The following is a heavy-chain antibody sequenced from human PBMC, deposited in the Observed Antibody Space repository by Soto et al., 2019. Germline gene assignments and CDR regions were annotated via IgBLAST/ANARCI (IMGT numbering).Heavy chain of an antibody. V-gene: IGHV3-33*01. D-gene: IGHD6-19*01. CDR1: GFTFSSYG. Sequence: GGSLRLSCAASGFTFSSYGMHWVRQAPGKGLEWVAVIWYDGSNKYYADSVKGRFTISRDNSKNTLYLQMNSLGAEDTAVYYCARDHTVGSSGWYGPFDYWGQGTLVTVS. CDR2: IWYDGSNK. CDR3: ARDHTVGSSGWYGPFDY. J-gene: IGHJ4*02.